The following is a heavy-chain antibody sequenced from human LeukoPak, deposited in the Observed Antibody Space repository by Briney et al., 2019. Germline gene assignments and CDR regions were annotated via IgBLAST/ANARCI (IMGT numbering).Heavy chain of an antibody. CDR1: GFTFSSYA. D-gene: IGHD3-10*01. Sequence: SGGSLRLSCAASGFTFSSYAMSWVRQAPGKGLEWVSAISGSGGSTYYADSVKGRFTISRDNSKNTLYLQMNSLRAEDTAVYYCAKDLTWFGELPHDYWSQGTLVTVSS. CDR2: ISGSGGST. V-gene: IGHV3-23*01. J-gene: IGHJ4*02. CDR3: AKDLTWFGELPHDY.